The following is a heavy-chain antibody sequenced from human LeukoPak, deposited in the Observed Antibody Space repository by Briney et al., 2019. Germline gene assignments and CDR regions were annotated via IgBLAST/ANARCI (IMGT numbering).Heavy chain of an antibody. J-gene: IGHJ4*02. V-gene: IGHV4-39*01. CDR3: AKHSRSMVRGRGADY. CDR1: GGSIISSSYY. Sequence: SETLSLTCTVSGGSIISSSYYWGWIRQPPGKGLEWIGSIYYSGSAYYNPSLKSRVTISVDTSKNQFSLKLSSVTAADTAAYYCAKHSRSMVRGRGADYWGQGTVVTVSS. CDR2: IYYSGSA. D-gene: IGHD3-10*01.